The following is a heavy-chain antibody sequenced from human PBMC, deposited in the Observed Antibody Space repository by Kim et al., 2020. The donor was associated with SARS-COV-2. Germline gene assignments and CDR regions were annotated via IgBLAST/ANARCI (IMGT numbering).Heavy chain of an antibody. D-gene: IGHD6-19*01. CDR2: ISYDGSNK. V-gene: IGHV3-30-3*01. CDR1: GFTFSSYA. CDR3: ARDFDSSGWYFHYYYYGMDV. J-gene: IGHJ6*02. Sequence: GGSLRLSCAASGFTFSSYAMHWVRQAPGKGLEWVAVISYDGSNKYYADSVKGRFTISIDNSKNTLYLQMNSLRAEDTAVYYCARDFDSSGWYFHYYYYGMDVWGQGTTVSVSS.